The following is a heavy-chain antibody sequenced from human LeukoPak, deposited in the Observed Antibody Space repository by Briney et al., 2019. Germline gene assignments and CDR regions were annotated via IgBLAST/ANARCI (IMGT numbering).Heavy chain of an antibody. Sequence: SETLSLTCTVSGGSISSYYWSWIRQPAGKGLEWIGRIYTSGSTNYNPSLKSRVTISVDTSKNQFSLKLSSVTAADTAVYYCASSIAVAGVDYWGQGTLATVSS. J-gene: IGHJ4*02. D-gene: IGHD6-19*01. CDR1: GGSISSYY. CDR3: ASSIAVAGVDY. V-gene: IGHV4-4*07. CDR2: IYTSGST.